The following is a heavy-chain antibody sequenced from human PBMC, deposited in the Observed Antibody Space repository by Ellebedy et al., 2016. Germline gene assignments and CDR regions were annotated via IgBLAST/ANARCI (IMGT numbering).Heavy chain of an antibody. J-gene: IGHJ4*02. Sequence: GESLKISCAASGFTFSDYYMSWIRQAPGKGLEWVSYISSSGSTIYYADSVKGRFTISRDNAKNSLYLQMNSLRAEDTAVYYCARATNCGGDCYFSGFDYWGQGTLVTVSS. V-gene: IGHV3-11*01. D-gene: IGHD2-21*02. CDR2: ISSSGSTI. CDR1: GFTFSDYY. CDR3: ARATNCGGDCYFSGFDY.